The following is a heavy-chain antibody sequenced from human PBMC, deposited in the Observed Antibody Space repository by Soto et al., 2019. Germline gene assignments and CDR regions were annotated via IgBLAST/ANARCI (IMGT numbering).Heavy chain of an antibody. V-gene: IGHV3-30*04. CDR1: RFSVTSHA. CDR2: ISHDGRQK. Sequence: GGSLRLSCAASRFSVTSHAMHWVRQAPGKGLEWVAVISHDGRQKHYIDSVRGRFTLSRDESDNTVYLQMNSLRREDTAMYYCAKDVYFDSYYFDQWGKGT. CDR3: AKDVYFDSYYFDQ. D-gene: IGHD3-9*01. J-gene: IGHJ4*02.